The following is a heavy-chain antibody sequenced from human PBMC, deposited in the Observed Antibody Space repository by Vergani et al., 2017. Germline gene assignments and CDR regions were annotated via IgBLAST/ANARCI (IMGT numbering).Heavy chain of an antibody. D-gene: IGHD7-27*01. CDR3: ARAFSHWGWVHPDP. V-gene: IGHV4-59*08. J-gene: IGHJ5*02. CDR1: GGSFNTYY. CDR2: IYSTGST. Sequence: QVQLEESGPGLVKPSETLSLTCTVSGGSFNTYYWSWIRQSPGKGLEWIGYIYSTGSTNYNPSLKSRVTISVDTSKNQFTLKLSTVTAADTAVYYCARAFSHWGWVHPDPWGQGNLVIVSS.